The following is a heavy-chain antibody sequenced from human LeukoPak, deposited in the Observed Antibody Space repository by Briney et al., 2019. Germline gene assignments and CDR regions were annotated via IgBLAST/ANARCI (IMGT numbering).Heavy chain of an antibody. CDR2: TNHSGST. J-gene: IGHJ5*02. Sequence: SETLSLTCAVYGGSFSGYYWSWIRQPPGTGLEWIGETNHSGSTNYNPSLKSRVTISVDTSKNQFSLKLSSVTAADTAVYYCARGSDPRVARHCSSTSCYSNWFDPWGQGTLVTVSS. CDR1: GGSFSGYY. V-gene: IGHV4-34*01. D-gene: IGHD2-2*01. CDR3: ARGSDPRVARHCSSTSCYSNWFDP.